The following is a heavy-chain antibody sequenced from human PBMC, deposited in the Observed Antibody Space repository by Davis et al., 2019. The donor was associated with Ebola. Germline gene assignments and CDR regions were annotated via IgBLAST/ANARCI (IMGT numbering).Heavy chain of an antibody. D-gene: IGHD4-17*01. Sequence: MPSETLSLTCTVSGGSISSYYWSWIRQPPGKGLEWIGYIYYSGSTNYNPSLKSRVTISVDTSKNQFSLKLSSVTAADTAVYYCARVIGSTTGWFDPWGQGTLVTVSS. CDR3: ARVIGSTTGWFDP. CDR2: IYYSGST. J-gene: IGHJ5*02. V-gene: IGHV4-59*12. CDR1: GGSISSYY.